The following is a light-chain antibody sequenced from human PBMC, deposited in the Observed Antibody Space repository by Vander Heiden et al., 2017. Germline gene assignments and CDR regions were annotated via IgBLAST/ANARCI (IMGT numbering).Light chain of an antibody. CDR1: SSNIGSNS. Sequence: QSVLTQPPSASGTPGQRVPISCSGSSSNIGSNSANWYQQLPGTAPKLLMYNNNQRPSGVPDRLSGSKSGTSASLAISGLQSEDEADYYCAAWDDSLNGPVFGGGTKLTVL. CDR2: NNN. CDR3: AAWDDSLNGPV. V-gene: IGLV1-44*01. J-gene: IGLJ2*01.